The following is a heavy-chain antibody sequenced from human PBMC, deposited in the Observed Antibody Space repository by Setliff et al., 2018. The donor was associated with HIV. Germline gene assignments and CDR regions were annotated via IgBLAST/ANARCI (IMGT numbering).Heavy chain of an antibody. Sequence: GGSLRLSCAASGFTFSSYCMHWVRQAPGKGLVWVSRINTDESSTTYADSVKGRFTISRDNAKNTLYLQMNSLRAEDTAVYYCAKDRGYSGYDYLDYWGQGTLVTVSS. D-gene: IGHD5-12*01. CDR2: INTDESST. V-gene: IGHV3-74*01. CDR1: GFTFSSYC. J-gene: IGHJ4*02. CDR3: AKDRGYSGYDYLDY.